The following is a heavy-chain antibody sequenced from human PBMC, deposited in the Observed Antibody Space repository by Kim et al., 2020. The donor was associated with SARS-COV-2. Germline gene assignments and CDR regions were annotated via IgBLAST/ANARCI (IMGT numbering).Heavy chain of an antibody. D-gene: IGHD2-15*01. CDR2: INTNTGNP. Sequence: ASVKVSCKASGYTFTSYAMNWVRQAPGQGLEWMGWINTNTGNPTYAQGFTGRFVFSLDTSVSTAYLQISSLKAADTAVYYCAREIFSTPDCNGGSCYSGGDFWGQGTLVPVSS. CDR1: GYTFTSYA. V-gene: IGHV7-4-1*02. J-gene: IGHJ4*02. CDR3: AREIFSTPDCNGGSCYSGGDF.